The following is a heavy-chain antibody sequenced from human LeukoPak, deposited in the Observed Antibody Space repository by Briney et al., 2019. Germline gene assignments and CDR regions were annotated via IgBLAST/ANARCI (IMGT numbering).Heavy chain of an antibody. D-gene: IGHD1-26*01. V-gene: IGHV4-4*02. Sequence: PSGTLSLTCTVSGGSISSINWWSWVRQPPGKGLEWIGEIHHSGSANYNPSLKSRLTLSVDNPRNQFSLRLSSVTAADSAVYYCARSPPDLVGATDWGQGTLVTVSS. CDR1: GGSISSINW. J-gene: IGHJ4*02. CDR2: IHHSGSA. CDR3: ARSPPDLVGATD.